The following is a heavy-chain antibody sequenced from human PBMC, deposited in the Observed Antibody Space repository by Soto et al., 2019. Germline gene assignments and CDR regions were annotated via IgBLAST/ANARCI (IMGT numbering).Heavy chain of an antibody. J-gene: IGHJ5*02. CDR2: IIPIFGTA. CDR1: GGTFSSYA. Sequence: AASVKVSCKASGGTFSSYAISWVRQAPGQGLEWMGGIIPIFGTANYAQKFQGRVTITADKSTSTVYMELSSLRSEDTAVYYCARYPDIVVVPAAMAQGWFDPWGQGTLVTVSS. CDR3: ARYPDIVVVPAAMAQGWFDP. V-gene: IGHV1-69*06. D-gene: IGHD2-2*01.